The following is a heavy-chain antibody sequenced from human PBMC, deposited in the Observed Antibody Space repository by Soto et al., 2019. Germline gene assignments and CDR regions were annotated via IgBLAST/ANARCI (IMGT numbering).Heavy chain of an antibody. CDR2: IVVGSGNT. J-gene: IGHJ6*02. V-gene: IGHV1-58*01. D-gene: IGHD3-3*01. CDR1: GFTFTSSA. Sequence: SVKVSCKASGFTFTSSAVQWVRQARGQRLEWIGWIVVGSGNTNYAQKFQERVTITRDMSTSTAYMELSSLRSEDTAVYYCAADPTVYDFWSGYPHSYYYGMDVWGQGTTVTVSS. CDR3: AADPTVYDFWSGYPHSYYYGMDV.